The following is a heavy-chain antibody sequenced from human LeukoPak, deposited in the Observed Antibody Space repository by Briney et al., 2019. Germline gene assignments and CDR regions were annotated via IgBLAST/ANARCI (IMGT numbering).Heavy chain of an antibody. CDR1: GFTFSSYA. D-gene: IGHD1-7*01. J-gene: IGHJ4*02. CDR3: ARKGLGGELGGFDS. V-gene: IGHV3-30*04. Sequence: PGRPLRLSCAASGFTFSSYAMHWVRQAPGKGLEWVAVISYDGSNKYYADSVKGRFTISRDNAKNSLYLQMNSLRVEDTALYHCARKGLGGELGGFDSWGQGTLVTVSS. CDR2: ISYDGSNK.